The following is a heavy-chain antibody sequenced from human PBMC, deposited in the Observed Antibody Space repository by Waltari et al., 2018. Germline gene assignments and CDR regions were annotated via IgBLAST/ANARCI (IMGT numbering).Heavy chain of an antibody. J-gene: IGHJ3*01. CDR2: PYYTGTP. CDR3: ARRSGYYDL. CDR1: GGSISSSRYS. V-gene: IGHV4-39*07. Sequence: QLQLQESGPGLLKPSETLSLTCTVSGGSISSSRYSWGWIRQPPGKGLEWIADPYYTGTPYYNPSLKSRVTISVDTSRNQFSLKLSSVTAADTAVYFCARRSGYYDLWGQGTMVTVSS. D-gene: IGHD3-3*01.